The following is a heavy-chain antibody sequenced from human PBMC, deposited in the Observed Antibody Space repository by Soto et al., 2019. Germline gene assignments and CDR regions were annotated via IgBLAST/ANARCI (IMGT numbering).Heavy chain of an antibody. CDR3: ARDYYDSSGYYAVPVSDY. Sequence: EVQLVESGGGLVKPGGSLRLSCAASGFTFSSYSMNWVRQAPGKGLEWVSSISSSSSYIYYADSVKGRFIISRDNAKKSLYLKKSSPRSEDTTVYYRARDYYDSSGYYAVPVSDYWGQGTLVTVSS. J-gene: IGHJ4*02. CDR1: GFTFSSYS. V-gene: IGHV3-21*01. CDR2: ISSSSSYI. D-gene: IGHD3-22*01.